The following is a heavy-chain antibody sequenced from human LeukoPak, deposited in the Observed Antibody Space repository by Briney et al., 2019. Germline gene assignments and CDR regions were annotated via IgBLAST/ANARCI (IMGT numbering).Heavy chain of an antibody. CDR2: TYHSGST. D-gene: IGHD3-10*01. CDR1: GRSISSGGYS. Sequence: PSQTLSLTCAVSGRSISSGGYSWPWIRQPPGKGLERIGYTYHSGSTYYNPSLKSRVTISVDRSKNQFSLKRSSVTAADTAVYYCARRDYYGSGSYYRYWGQGTLVTVSS. V-gene: IGHV4-30-2*01. J-gene: IGHJ4*02. CDR3: ARRDYYGSGSYYRY.